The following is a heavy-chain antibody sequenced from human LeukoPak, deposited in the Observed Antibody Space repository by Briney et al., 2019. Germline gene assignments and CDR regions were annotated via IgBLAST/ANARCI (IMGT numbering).Heavy chain of an antibody. J-gene: IGHJ6*03. CDR3: ARETSQKGAHYMDV. V-gene: IGHV4-39*07. CDR1: GGSISSSSYY. D-gene: IGHD3-16*01. Sequence: SETLSLTCTVSGGSISSSSYYWGWIRQPPGKGLEWIGSIYYSGSTYYNPSLKGRVTISVDTSKNQFSLKLRSVTAADTAVYYCARETSQKGAHYMDVWGKGTTVTISS. CDR2: IYYSGST.